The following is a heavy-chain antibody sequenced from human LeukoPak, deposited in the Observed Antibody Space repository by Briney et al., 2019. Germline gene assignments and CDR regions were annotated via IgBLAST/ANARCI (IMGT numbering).Heavy chain of an antibody. V-gene: IGHV3-30*02. CDR2: IRYDGSNK. D-gene: IGHD2-15*01. Sequence: GGSLRLSCAASGFTFSSYSMNWVRQTPGKGLAWVAFIRYDGSNKYYADSVKGRFTISRDNSKNTLYLQMNSLRAEDTAVYYCAKGTPAIYGEFDPWGQGTLVTVSS. CDR3: AKGTPAIYGEFDP. J-gene: IGHJ5*02. CDR1: GFTFSSYS.